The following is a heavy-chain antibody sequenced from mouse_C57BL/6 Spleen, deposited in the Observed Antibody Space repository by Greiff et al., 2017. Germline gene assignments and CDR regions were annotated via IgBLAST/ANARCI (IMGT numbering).Heavy chain of an antibody. V-gene: IGHV1-82*01. D-gene: IGHD1-1*01. Sequence: VQLQQSGPELVKPGASVKISCKASGYAFSSSWMNWVKQRPGKGLEWIGRIYPGDGDTNYNGKFKGKATLTADKSSSTAYMQLSSLTSEDPAVYFCAGGSSPYYAMDYWGQGTSVTVSS. CDR1: GYAFSSSW. J-gene: IGHJ4*01. CDR2: IYPGDGDT. CDR3: AGGSSPYYAMDY.